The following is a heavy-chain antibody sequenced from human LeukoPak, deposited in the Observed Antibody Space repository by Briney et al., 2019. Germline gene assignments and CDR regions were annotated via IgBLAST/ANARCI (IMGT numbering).Heavy chain of an antibody. V-gene: IGHV4-59*08. J-gene: IGHJ3*02. CDR1: GGSISSYY. CDR3: ARSSGSSYRSSAFDI. D-gene: IGHD1-26*01. Sequence: SETLSLTCTVSGGSISSYYWSWIRQPPGKGLEWIGYIYFSGGTNYNPSLKSRVTISVDTSKNQFSLKLSSVTAADSAVYYCARSSGSSYRSSAFDIWDQGTMVTVSS. CDR2: IYFSGGT.